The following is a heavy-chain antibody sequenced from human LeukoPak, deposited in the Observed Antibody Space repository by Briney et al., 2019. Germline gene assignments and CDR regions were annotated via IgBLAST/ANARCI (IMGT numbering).Heavy chain of an antibody. D-gene: IGHD1-26*01. CDR2: INTDGSVT. CDR3: ARGSVGPDC. CDR1: GFPFSAYW. V-gene: IGHV3-74*03. J-gene: IGHJ4*02. Sequence: PGGSLRLSCAASGFPFSAYWMHWVRQAPGKGLVWVSTINTDGSVTTHADSVKGRFTISRDNAKNTVYLQMNSLRAEDTAVYYCARGSVGPDCWGQGTLVTVSS.